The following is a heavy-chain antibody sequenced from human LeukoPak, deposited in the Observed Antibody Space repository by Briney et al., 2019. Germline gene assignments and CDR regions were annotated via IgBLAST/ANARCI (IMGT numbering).Heavy chain of an antibody. D-gene: IGHD1-26*01. CDR1: GGSVSSGDYY. Sequence: PSQTLSLTCTVSGGSVSSGDYYWSWIRQPPGKGLEWIGEINHSGSTNYNPSLKSRVTISVDTSKNQFSLKLSSVTAADTAVYYCARQVGANFDYWGQGTLVTVSS. CDR2: INHSGST. CDR3: ARQVGANFDY. J-gene: IGHJ4*02. V-gene: IGHV4-30-4*01.